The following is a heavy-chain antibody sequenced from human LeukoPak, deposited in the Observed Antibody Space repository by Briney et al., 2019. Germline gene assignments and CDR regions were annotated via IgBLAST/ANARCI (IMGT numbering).Heavy chain of an antibody. Sequence: ASVKVSCKASGYTFTAYYIHWVRQAPGQGLEWMGWINPNSGGTNYAQNFQGRVTMTRDTSISTAYMELSRLRSDDTAVYYCAKLSFCTGGSCYSYNWFDTWGQGTLFTVSS. CDR1: GYTFTAYY. V-gene: IGHV1-2*02. CDR2: INPNSGGT. D-gene: IGHD2-15*01. CDR3: AKLSFCTGGSCYSYNWFDT. J-gene: IGHJ5*02.